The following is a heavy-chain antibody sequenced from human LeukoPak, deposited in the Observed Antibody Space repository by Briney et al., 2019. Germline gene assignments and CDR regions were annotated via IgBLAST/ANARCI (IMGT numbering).Heavy chain of an antibody. Sequence: GGSLRLSCAASGFTFSSYAMSWVRQAPGKGLEWVSAISGSGGSTYYADSVKGRFTISRDNSKDTLYLQMNSLRAEDTAVYYCARDRKLRYFDWLFYGMDVWGQGTTVTVSS. CDR1: GFTFSSYA. CDR3: ARDRKLRYFDWLFYGMDV. V-gene: IGHV3-23*01. D-gene: IGHD3-9*01. CDR2: ISGSGGST. J-gene: IGHJ6*02.